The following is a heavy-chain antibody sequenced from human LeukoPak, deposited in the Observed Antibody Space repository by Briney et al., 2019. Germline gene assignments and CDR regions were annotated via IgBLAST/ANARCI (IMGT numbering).Heavy chain of an antibody. D-gene: IGHD6-19*01. CDR1: GGSIDSSGSY. V-gene: IGHV4-39*01. Sequence: PSETLSLTCTVSGGSIDSSGSYWGWIRQPPGQGLEWVGCVYYGGDAYYNPSLKSRVTISADLSKNQFSLSLISVTAADTALYYCARLFSRGWPYYYGLGAWGQGTTVTVSS. J-gene: IGHJ6*02. CDR3: ARLFSRGWPYYYGLGA. CDR2: VYYGGDA.